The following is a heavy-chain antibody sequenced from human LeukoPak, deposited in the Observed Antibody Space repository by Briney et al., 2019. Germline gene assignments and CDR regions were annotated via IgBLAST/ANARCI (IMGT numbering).Heavy chain of an antibody. J-gene: IGHJ4*02. CDR1: GGSISSSSYY. CDR3: ARLSTVTTSFDY. Sequence: PSETLSLTCTVSGGSISSSSYYWGWIRQPPGKGLEWIGSIYYSGSTYYNPSLKRRVTISVDTSKNQFSLKLSSVTAADTAVYYCARLSTVTTSFDYWGQGTLVTVSS. D-gene: IGHD4-17*01. V-gene: IGHV4-39*07. CDR2: IYYSGST.